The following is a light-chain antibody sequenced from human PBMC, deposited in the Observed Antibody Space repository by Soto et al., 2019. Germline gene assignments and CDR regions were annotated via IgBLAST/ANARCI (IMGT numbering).Light chain of an antibody. CDR1: ETVYDRQ. CDR3: QQFGSSWWT. Sequence: IVLTQSPVTLSASPWGRATLSCRSSETVYDRQLAWYQQRAGQAPRLLIYAISTRAAGIPDRFSGSGSGTDFTLTISRVEPADSAMYYCQQFGSSWWTFAQGTKVDIK. J-gene: IGKJ1*01. CDR2: AIS. V-gene: IGKV3-20*01.